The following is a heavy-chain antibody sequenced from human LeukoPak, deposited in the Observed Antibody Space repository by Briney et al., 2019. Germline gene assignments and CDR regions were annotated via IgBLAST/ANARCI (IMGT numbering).Heavy chain of an antibody. CDR2: VFYNGNT. Sequence: SETLSLTCTVSGDSVSNTNYFWGWIRQPPGKYLEWIGEVFYNGNTYYNPSLKSRVTIFRDTSKNQFSLMLTSVTAAVTAIYFCARRSPLLAVVTAHYYDYWGQGALVTVSS. D-gene: IGHD2-15*01. J-gene: IGHJ4*02. CDR1: GDSVSNTNYF. V-gene: IGHV4-39*01. CDR3: ARRSPLLAVVTAHYYDY.